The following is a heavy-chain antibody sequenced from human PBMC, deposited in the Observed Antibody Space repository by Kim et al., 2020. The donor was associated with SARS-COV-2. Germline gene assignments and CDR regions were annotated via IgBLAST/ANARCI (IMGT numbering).Heavy chain of an antibody. Sequence: KYYASSGNGRFTISRYNSKTTLYLQMNSLRAEDTAVYYCARSNTAMVTDYWGQGTLVTVSS. D-gene: IGHD5-18*01. CDR2: K. V-gene: IGHV3-30*01. J-gene: IGHJ4*02. CDR3: ARSNTAMVTDY.